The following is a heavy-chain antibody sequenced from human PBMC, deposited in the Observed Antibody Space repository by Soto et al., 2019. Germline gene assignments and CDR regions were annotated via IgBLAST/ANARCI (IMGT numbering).Heavy chain of an antibody. Sequence: SVKVSCKASGGTFSSYAISWVRQAPGQGLEWMGGIIPIFGTANYAQKFQGRVTITADESTSTAYMELSSLRSEDTAVYYCARDPGLVVVAATPFDYYYGMDVWGQGTTVTVSS. CDR2: IIPIFGTA. CDR1: GGTFSSYA. CDR3: ARDPGLVVVAATPFDYYYGMDV. D-gene: IGHD2-15*01. V-gene: IGHV1-69*13. J-gene: IGHJ6*02.